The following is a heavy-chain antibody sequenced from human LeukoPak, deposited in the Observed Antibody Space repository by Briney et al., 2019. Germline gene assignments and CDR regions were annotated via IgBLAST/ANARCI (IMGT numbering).Heavy chain of an antibody. CDR2: IYYSGST. J-gene: IGHJ4*02. Sequence: PSETLSLTSSVPGGSLSSYYWSWIPQPPGKGLEWIGFIYYSGSTNYNPSLKSRVTISVDTSKSQFSLKLSSVTAADTAVYYCARGQFDSSGYYYGFDYWGQGILVTVSS. D-gene: IGHD3-22*01. CDR1: GGSLSSYY. V-gene: IGHV4-59*01. CDR3: ARGQFDSSGYYYGFDY.